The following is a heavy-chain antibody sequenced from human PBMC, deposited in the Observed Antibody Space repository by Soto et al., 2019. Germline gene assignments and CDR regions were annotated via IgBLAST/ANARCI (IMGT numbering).Heavy chain of an antibody. CDR1: GYTFSSSS. Sequence: QVQLVQSGAQVKKPGASVKVSCKASGYTFSSSSISWVRQAPGQGLECMGWISVYNGNTNYAQTLQGRVTMSTDTSTGTAYMELRSLRSDDTAVYYCARNASGGFDSWGQGTLVTGSS. CDR3: ARNASGGFDS. D-gene: IGHD3-16*01. J-gene: IGHJ4*02. CDR2: ISVYNGNT. V-gene: IGHV1-18*01.